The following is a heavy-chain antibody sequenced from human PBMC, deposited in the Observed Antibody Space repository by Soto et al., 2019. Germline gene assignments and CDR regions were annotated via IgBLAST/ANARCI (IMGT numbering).Heavy chain of an antibody. J-gene: IGHJ4*02. Sequence: PGGSLRLSCAASGFTFSSCAMRWVRQAPGKGLEWVSGISGSGDRTFYADSVKGRFTISRDNSRNTLNLQMNSLRVEDTAVYCSSSSCYGGFGYWGQGTLVTVSS. V-gene: IGHV3-23*01. CDR3: SSSCYGGFGY. CDR1: GFTFSSCA. CDR2: ISGSGDRT. D-gene: IGHD2-2*01.